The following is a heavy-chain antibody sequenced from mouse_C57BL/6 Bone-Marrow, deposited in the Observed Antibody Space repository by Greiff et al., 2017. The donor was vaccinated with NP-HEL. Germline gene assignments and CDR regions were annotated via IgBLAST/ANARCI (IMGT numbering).Heavy chain of an antibody. CDR3: AREFYGNYGAY. CDR2: IYPRSGNT. J-gene: IGHJ3*01. Sequence: QVQLKESGAELARPGASVKLSCKASGYTFTSYGISWVKQRTGQGLEWIGEIYPRSGNTYYNEKFKGKATLTADKSSSTAYMELRSLTSEDSAVYFCAREFYGNYGAYWGQGTLVTVSA. V-gene: IGHV1-81*01. D-gene: IGHD2-1*01. CDR1: GYTFTSYG.